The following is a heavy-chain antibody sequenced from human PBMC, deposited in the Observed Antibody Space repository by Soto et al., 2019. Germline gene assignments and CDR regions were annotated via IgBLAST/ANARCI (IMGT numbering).Heavy chain of an antibody. Sequence: PGGSLRLSCAASGFTFSSYGMHWVRQAPGKGLEWVAVIWYDGSNKYYADSVKGRFTISRDNSKNTLYLQMNSLRAEDTAVYYCARDTVGYCSGGSCYGPLDYWGQGTLVTVSS. V-gene: IGHV3-33*01. CDR1: GFTFSSYG. CDR2: IWYDGSNK. CDR3: ARDTVGYCSGGSCYGPLDY. J-gene: IGHJ4*02. D-gene: IGHD2-15*01.